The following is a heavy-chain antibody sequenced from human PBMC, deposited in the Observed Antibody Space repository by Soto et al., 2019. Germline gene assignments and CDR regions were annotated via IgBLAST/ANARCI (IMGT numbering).Heavy chain of an antibody. D-gene: IGHD2-21*02. CDR2: IYYSGST. V-gene: IGHV4-30-4*01. J-gene: IGHJ5*02. CDR3: ARHPSDFWFDP. CDR1: GGSMSRGDYY. Sequence: SETLSLTCTVSGGSMSRGDYYWSWIRQPPGKGLEWIGFIYYSGSTYYNPSLKSRVTVSVDTSKNQFSLKLSSVTAADTAVYYCARHPSDFWFDPWGQGTLVTVSS.